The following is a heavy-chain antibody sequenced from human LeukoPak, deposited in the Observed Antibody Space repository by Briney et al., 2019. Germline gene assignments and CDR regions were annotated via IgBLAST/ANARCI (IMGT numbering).Heavy chain of an antibody. D-gene: IGHD7-27*01. Sequence: GGSLRLSCAASGFTFSTYTMYWVRHPPGKRLEWVSIIGSSGGGIHYADSVKGRFTISRDNSKNALYLQMNSLRVEDAAVYYCAIDPNWGTHSWGQGVLVTVSS. V-gene: IGHV3-23*01. CDR1: GFTFSTYT. CDR2: IGSSGGGI. CDR3: AIDPNWGTHS. J-gene: IGHJ4*02.